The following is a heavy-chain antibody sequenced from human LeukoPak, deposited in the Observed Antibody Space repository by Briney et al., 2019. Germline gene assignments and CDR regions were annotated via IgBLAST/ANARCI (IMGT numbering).Heavy chain of an antibody. CDR2: ISGSGGST. V-gene: IGHV3-23*01. Sequence: WGSLTLSCAASGFTFSSYAMSWVRQAPGKGLEWISAISGSGGSTYYADSVKGRFTISRDNSKTTLYLQMNSLRAEDTAVYYCAKKAVEMATISYWGQGTLVTVSS. J-gene: IGHJ4*02. D-gene: IGHD5-24*01. CDR3: AKKAVEMATISY. CDR1: GFTFSSYA.